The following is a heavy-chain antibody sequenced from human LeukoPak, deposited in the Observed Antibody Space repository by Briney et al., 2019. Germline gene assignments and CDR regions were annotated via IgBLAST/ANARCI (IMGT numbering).Heavy chain of an antibody. CDR2: IYYSGST. D-gene: IGHD3-22*01. Sequence: SETLSLTCTVAGGSISSYYWSWIRHPPGKGLEWIGYIYYSGSTNYNPSLKSRVTISVDTSKNQFSLKLSSVTAADTAVYYCARVVVVRGDWFDPWGQGTLVTVSS. CDR3: ARVVVVRGDWFDP. CDR1: GGSISSYY. J-gene: IGHJ5*02. V-gene: IGHV4-59*01.